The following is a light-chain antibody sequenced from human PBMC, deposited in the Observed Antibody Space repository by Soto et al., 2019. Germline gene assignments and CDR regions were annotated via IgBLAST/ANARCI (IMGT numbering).Light chain of an antibody. Sequence: FMLTQPHSVSESPGKTVIISCTRSSGSIASNYVQWYQQRPGRAPTTVIYEDNQRPSGVPDRFSGSIDSSSNSASLTISGLKTEDEADYDCQSYDSRNGEVFGGGTQLTVL. V-gene: IGLV6-57*04. CDR3: QSYDSRNGEV. J-gene: IGLJ2*01. CDR1: SGSIASNY. CDR2: EDN.